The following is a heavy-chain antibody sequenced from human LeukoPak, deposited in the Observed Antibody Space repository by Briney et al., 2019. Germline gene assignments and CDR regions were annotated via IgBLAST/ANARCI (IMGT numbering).Heavy chain of an antibody. D-gene: IGHD2-15*01. CDR1: GYSISSAYY. CDR2: IYHSGST. V-gene: IGHV4-38-2*01. J-gene: IGHJ5*02. Sequence: PSETRSLTCAVSGYSISSAYYWGWIRQPPGKVLEWIGSIYHSGSTYYNTSLKSRVTISLDTSKNQFSLKLSSVTAADTAVYYCARHGSYSPFDPWGQGTLVIVSS. CDR3: ARHGSYSPFDP.